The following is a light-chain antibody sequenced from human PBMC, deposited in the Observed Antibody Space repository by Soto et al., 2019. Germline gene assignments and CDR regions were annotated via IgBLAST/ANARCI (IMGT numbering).Light chain of an antibody. CDR2: SAY. CDR3: VLYLGSGIWV. CDR1: SGSVSASYG. Sequence: QAVVTQEPSFSVSPGGTVTLTCGLSSGSVSASYGPSWHQQTPGQAPRRLIYSAYTRSSGVPDRFSGSILGNKAALTITGAQADDESDYYCVLYLGSGIWVFGGGTKLTVL. V-gene: IGLV8-61*01. J-gene: IGLJ3*02.